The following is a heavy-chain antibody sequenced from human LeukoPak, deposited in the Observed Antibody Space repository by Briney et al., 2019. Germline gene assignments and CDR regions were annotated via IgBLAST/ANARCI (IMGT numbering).Heavy chain of an antibody. V-gene: IGHV3-30-3*01. Sequence: GRSLRLSCAASGFTFSSYAMHWVRQAPGKGLEWVAVISYDGSNKYYADSVKGRFTISRDNSKNTLYLQMNSLRAEDTAVYYCAKDRIFDPWGQGTLVTVSS. CDR1: GFTFSSYA. J-gene: IGHJ5*02. CDR3: AKDRIFDP. CDR2: ISYDGSNK.